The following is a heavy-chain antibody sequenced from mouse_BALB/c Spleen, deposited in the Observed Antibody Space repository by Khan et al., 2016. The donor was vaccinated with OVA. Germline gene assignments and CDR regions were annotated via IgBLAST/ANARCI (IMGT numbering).Heavy chain of an antibody. CDR1: GYSITSDYA. V-gene: IGHV3-2*02. J-gene: IGHJ4*01. Sequence: EVQLVESGPGLAKPSQSLSLTCTVTGYSITSDYAWNWIRQFPGNKLEWMGYISYSGSTSYNPSLKSRISITRDTSKNQFFLQLNSVTTEDTATYYCARGMRAMDYWGQGTSVTVSS. CDR2: ISYSGST. CDR3: ARGMRAMDY.